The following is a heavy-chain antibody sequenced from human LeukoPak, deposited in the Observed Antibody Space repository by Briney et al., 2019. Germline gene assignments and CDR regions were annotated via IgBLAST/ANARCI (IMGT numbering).Heavy chain of an antibody. CDR2: ISGSGGST. V-gene: IGHV3-23*01. CDR3: VKRSYFDY. Sequence: GSPRPPCAAPGFPFSSYAMSWVRQAPGKGLEWGSAISGSGGSTYYADSVKGRFTISRDNSKNTLYLQMNSLRAEDTAVYYCVKRSYFDYWGQGTLVTVSS. J-gene: IGHJ4*02. CDR1: GFPFSSYA.